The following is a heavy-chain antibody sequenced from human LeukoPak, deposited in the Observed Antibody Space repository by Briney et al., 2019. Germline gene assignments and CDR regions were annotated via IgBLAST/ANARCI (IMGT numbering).Heavy chain of an antibody. CDR3: ARGFGYSYGYLGY. CDR1: GGSISSYY. Sequence: SETLSLTCTVSGGSISSYYWSWIRQHPGKGLEGMGYIYYSGSTNYNPSLKSRVTISVDTSKNQFSLKLSSVNAADKAVYYCARGFGYSYGYLGYWGQGTLVTVSS. J-gene: IGHJ4*02. CDR2: IYYSGST. D-gene: IGHD5-18*01. V-gene: IGHV4-59*01.